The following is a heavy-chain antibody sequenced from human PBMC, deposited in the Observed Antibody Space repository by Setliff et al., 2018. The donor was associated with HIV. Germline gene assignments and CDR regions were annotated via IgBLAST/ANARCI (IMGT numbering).Heavy chain of an antibody. Sequence: GGSLRLSCTASGFTFGDYAMSWVRQAPGKGLEWVGFIRSKAYGGTTEYAASVKGRFTISRDDSKSIAYLQMNSLKTEDTAVYYCTYCSGGSCYSFYPYYYYMDVWGKGTTVTVSS. CDR1: GFTFGDYA. V-gene: IGHV3-49*04. D-gene: IGHD2-15*01. CDR3: TYCSGGSCYSFYPYYYYMDV. J-gene: IGHJ6*03. CDR2: IRSKAYGGTT.